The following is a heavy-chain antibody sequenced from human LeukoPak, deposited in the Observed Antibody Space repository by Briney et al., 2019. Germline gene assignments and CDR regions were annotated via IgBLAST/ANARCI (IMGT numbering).Heavy chain of an antibody. D-gene: IGHD3-10*01. Sequence: PSETLSLTCTVSGGSISSYYWSWIRQPPGKGLEWIGSIYYSGSTYYNPSLKSRVTISVDTSKNQFSLKLSSVTAADTAVYYCARHSRGEGTPSDYWGQGTLVTVSS. CDR1: GGSISSYY. V-gene: IGHV4-59*05. CDR2: IYYSGST. CDR3: ARHSRGEGTPSDY. J-gene: IGHJ4*02.